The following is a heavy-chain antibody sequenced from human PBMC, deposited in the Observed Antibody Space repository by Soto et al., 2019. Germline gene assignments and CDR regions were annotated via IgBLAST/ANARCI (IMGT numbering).Heavy chain of an antibody. V-gene: IGHV1-46*01. D-gene: IGHD3-10*01. CDR2: INPLGFST. J-gene: IGHJ5*02. CDR3: ARAAGRFGELYWFDP. Sequence: QVQLVQSGAEVKKPGASVKVSCKASGYTFTSYNMHWVRQAPGQGLEWVGMINPLGFSTTYAQKVRGSGPTTRATSTSTVYMELTNLRSDDTAAYYCARAAGRFGELYWFDPWGQGTLVTVSP. CDR1: GYTFTSYN.